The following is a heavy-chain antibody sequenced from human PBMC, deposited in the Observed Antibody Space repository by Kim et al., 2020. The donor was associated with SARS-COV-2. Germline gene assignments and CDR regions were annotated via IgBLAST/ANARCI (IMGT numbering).Heavy chain of an antibody. V-gene: IGHV3-7*03. D-gene: IGHD2-21*02. CDR1: GFTFSSYW. J-gene: IGHJ3*02. CDR3: ARAGWRLLPDAFDI. Sequence: GGSLRLSCAASGFTFSSYWMSWVRQAPGKGLEWVANIKQDGSEKYYVDSVKGRFTISRDNAKNSLYPQMNSLRAEDTAVYYCARAGWRLLPDAFDIWGQGTMVTVSS. CDR2: IKQDGSEK.